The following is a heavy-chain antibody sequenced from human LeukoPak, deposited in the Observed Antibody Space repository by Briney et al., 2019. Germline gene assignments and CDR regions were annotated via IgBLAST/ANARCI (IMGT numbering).Heavy chain of an antibody. J-gene: IGHJ4*02. Sequence: GGSLRLSCAASGFTFSNYAMSWVRQAPGKGLEWVSGISGSGGSTYYADSVKGRFTISRDNFKNTLFLQMNSLRAEDTAVYYCAKGSFQGVTPNDYWGQGTLVTVSS. CDR1: GFTFSNYA. CDR2: ISGSGGST. D-gene: IGHD3-10*01. V-gene: IGHV3-23*01. CDR3: AKGSFQGVTPNDY.